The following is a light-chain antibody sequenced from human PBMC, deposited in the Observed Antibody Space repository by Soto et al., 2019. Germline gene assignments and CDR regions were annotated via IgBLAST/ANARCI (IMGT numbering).Light chain of an antibody. CDR1: QSISSW. Sequence: DLQMTQFPSTLSASVGDRVTITCRASQSISSWLAWYQQKPGNAPKVLIYKASILESGFPSRFSGSGSGTEFTLTISSLQPDDFATYYCQQYNNDLITFGQGTRLEI. J-gene: IGKJ5*01. CDR3: QQYNNDLIT. V-gene: IGKV1-5*03. CDR2: KAS.